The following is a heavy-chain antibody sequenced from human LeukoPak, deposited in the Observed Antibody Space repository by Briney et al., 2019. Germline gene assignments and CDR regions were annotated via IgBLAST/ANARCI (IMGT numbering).Heavy chain of an antibody. CDR3: ATDPDDYDSSGYPDY. J-gene: IGHJ4*02. V-gene: IGHV3-30*02. CDR1: GFTFSSYG. Sequence: PGGSLRLSCAASGFTFSSYGMHWVRQAPGKGLEWVAFIRYDGSNKYYADSVKGRFTISRDNSKNTLYLQMISLRAEDTAVYYCATDPDDYDSSGYPDYWGQGTLVTVSS. CDR2: IRYDGSNK. D-gene: IGHD3-22*01.